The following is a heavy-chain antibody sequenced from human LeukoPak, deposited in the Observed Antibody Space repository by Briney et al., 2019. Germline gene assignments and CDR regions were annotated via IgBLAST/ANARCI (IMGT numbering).Heavy chain of an antibody. J-gene: IGHJ3*02. D-gene: IGHD3-22*01. Sequence: GGSLRLSCAASRFTFSRYWMSWVRQAPGKGLEWVANIKQDGSEKYYVDSVKGRFTISRDNAKNSLYLQMNSLRAEDTAVYYCARGVSTMIVVATFDIWGQGTMVTVSS. CDR1: RFTFSRYW. V-gene: IGHV3-7*01. CDR2: IKQDGSEK. CDR3: ARGVSTMIVVATFDI.